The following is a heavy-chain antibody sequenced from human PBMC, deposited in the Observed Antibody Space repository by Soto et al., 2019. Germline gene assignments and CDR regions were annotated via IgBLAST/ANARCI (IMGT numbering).Heavy chain of an antibody. CDR1: GSSFSNYY. CDR3: ARGCRAYDFWSGYYPVPLDY. J-gene: IGHJ4*02. D-gene: IGHD3-3*01. Sequence: SETLSLTCAVYGSSFSNYYWSWIRQPPGKGLEWIGAINHSGSTNYNPFLKSRVTISVDTSKNQFSLNLSSVTAADTAVYYCARGCRAYDFWSGYYPVPLDYWGQGTLVTVSS. V-gene: IGHV4-34*01. CDR2: INHSGST.